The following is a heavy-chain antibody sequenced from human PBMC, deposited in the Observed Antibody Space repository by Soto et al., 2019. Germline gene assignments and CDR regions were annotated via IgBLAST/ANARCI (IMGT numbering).Heavy chain of an antibody. CDR3: VRPRPSGENYGMDV. V-gene: IGHV3-53*01. Sequence: EVQLVESGGGLIQPGGSLRLSCVASGLTVSHNYMAWVRQAPEMGLEWVSILYTEGTTYYADSVKGRFTISRDSSKNTLFLQMDSLRAEDTAVYYCVRPRPSGENYGMDVWGQWTTVTVSS. D-gene: IGHD3-16*01. CDR2: LYTEGTT. CDR1: GLTVSHNY. J-gene: IGHJ6*02.